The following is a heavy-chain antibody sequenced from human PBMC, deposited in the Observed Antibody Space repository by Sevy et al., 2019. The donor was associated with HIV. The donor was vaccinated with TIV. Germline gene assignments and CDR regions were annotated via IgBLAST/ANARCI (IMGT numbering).Heavy chain of an antibody. CDR3: ARDGGCSSTSCLLYFDS. Sequence: GGSLRLSCTTSGFTFRIYAMSWVRQAPGKGLEWVSAISGSGSSTYYADSVKGRFTISRDNAKNSLYLQMNSLRVDDTAVYFCARDGGCSSTSCLLYFDSWGQGALVTVSS. CDR1: GFTFRIYA. V-gene: IGHV3-23*01. J-gene: IGHJ4*02. CDR2: ISGSGSST. D-gene: IGHD2-2*01.